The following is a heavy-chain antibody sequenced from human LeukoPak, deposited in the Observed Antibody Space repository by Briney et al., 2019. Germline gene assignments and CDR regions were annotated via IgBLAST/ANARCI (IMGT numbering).Heavy chain of an antibody. J-gene: IGHJ4*02. D-gene: IGHD2-21*02. Sequence: GGSLRLSCAASGFTFSSYDMHWVGQATGKGLEWVSAIGAAGDTYYLDSVKGRFTISRENAKNSLYLQMNGLRAGDTAVYYCVALGDRIYWGQGTLVTVSS. V-gene: IGHV3-13*01. CDR3: VALGDRIY. CDR1: GFTFSSYD. CDR2: IGAAGDT.